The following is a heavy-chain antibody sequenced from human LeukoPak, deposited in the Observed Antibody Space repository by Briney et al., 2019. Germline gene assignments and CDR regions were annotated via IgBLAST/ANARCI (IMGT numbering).Heavy chain of an antibody. J-gene: IGHJ4*02. V-gene: IGHV3-48*03. CDR1: GFTLSNYE. Sequence: SGGSLRLSCAASGFTLSNYEMNWVRQAPGKGLEWVSFISSSGTTVYYAHSVKGRFTISRDNAKNSLFLQMNSLRAEDTAVYYCARAYSSSPGYWGQGTLVTVSS. D-gene: IGHD6-13*01. CDR2: ISSSGTTV. CDR3: ARAYSSSPGY.